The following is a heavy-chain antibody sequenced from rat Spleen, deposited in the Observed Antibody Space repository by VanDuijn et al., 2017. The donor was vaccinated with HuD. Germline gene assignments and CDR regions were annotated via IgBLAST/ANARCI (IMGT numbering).Heavy chain of an antibody. J-gene: IGHJ2*01. CDR3: ARRYYSGFDY. D-gene: IGHD1-1*01. Sequence: EVQLVESDGGLVQPGRSLKLSCAASGFTFSNFGFVWVRQAPTKGLEWVASISPGGGNTFYRDSVKGRFTISRDNAKTTLYLQMDSLRSEDTATYYCARRYYSGFDYWGQGVMVTVSS. V-gene: IGHV5S13*01. CDR1: GFTFSNFG. CDR2: ISPGGGNT.